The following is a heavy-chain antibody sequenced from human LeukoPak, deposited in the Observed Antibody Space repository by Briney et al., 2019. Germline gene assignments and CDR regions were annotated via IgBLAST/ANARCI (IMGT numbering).Heavy chain of an antibody. CDR3: ARFSFGRTMAADY. Sequence: ASVQVSCKASGYTFPSYGISWVRQAPGQGLEWMGWISAYNGNTTYAQKLQGRVTMTTDTSTSTAYMELRSLRSDDTAVYYCARFSFGRTMAADYWGQGTLVTVSS. CDR2: ISAYNGNT. CDR1: GYTFPSYG. D-gene: IGHD3-10*01. V-gene: IGHV1-18*01. J-gene: IGHJ4*02.